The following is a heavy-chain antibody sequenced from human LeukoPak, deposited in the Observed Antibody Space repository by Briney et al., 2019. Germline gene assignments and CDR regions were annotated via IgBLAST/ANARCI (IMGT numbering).Heavy chain of an antibody. J-gene: IGHJ3*02. CDR3: ARDREGVGYNFAAFDI. CDR1: GFTFSDYH. D-gene: IGHD5-24*01. V-gene: IGHV3-11*04. Sequence: GGSLRLSCAASGFTFSDYHMSWIRQAPGKGLEWASYISSSGSTIYYADSVKGRFTISRDNAKNSLYLQMNSLRAEDTAVYYCARDREGVGYNFAAFDIWGQGTMVTVSS. CDR2: ISSSGSTI.